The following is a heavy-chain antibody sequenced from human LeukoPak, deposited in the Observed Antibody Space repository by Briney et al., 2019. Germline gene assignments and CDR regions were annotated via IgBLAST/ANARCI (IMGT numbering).Heavy chain of an antibody. CDR3: ATVKLGYCSSTSCYLGY. CDR2: FDPEDGET. D-gene: IGHD2-2*01. V-gene: IGHV1-24*01. J-gene: IGHJ4*02. Sequence: ASVTVSCKVSGYTLTELSMHWVRQAPGKGLEWMGGFDPEDGETIYAQKFQGRVTMTEDTSTDTAYMELSSLRSEDTAVYYCATVKLGYCSSTSCYLGYWGQGTLVTVSS. CDR1: GYTLTELS.